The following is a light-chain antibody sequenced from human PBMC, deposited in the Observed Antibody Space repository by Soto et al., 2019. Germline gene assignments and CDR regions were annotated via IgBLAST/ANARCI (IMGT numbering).Light chain of an antibody. CDR3: QSYDSSLISLI. J-gene: IGLJ1*01. Sequence: QSVLTQPPSASGTPGQRITISCSGSSSNIGDNPVNWYQQLPGAAPKLLIYVNTNRPSGVPDRFSGSKSGSSASLAITGLQVEDEADYYCQSYDSSLISLIFGPGTKVTVL. CDR1: SSNIGDNP. CDR2: VNT. V-gene: IGLV1-40*01.